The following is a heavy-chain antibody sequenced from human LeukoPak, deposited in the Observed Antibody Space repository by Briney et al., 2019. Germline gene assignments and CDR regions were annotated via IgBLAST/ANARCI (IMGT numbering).Heavy chain of an antibody. CDR3: ARRPPGLPEYYFDY. CDR2: IYPGDSDT. V-gene: IGHV5-51*03. J-gene: IGHJ4*02. CDR1: GYSFTSYW. Sequence: PGESLTLSCTGSGYSFTSYWIGWVRQMPGKGLEWMGIIYPGDSDTRYSPSFQGQVTISADKSISTAYLQWSSLKASDTAMYYCARRPPGLPEYYFDYWDQGTLVTVSS. D-gene: IGHD5-12*01.